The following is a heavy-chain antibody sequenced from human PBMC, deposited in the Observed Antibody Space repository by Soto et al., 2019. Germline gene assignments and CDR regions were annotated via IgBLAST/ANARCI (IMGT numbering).Heavy chain of an antibody. D-gene: IGHD3-9*01. CDR1: GFSLSTSGVG. V-gene: IGHV2-5*02. CDR3: AHKGPEDWPLDY. Sequence: QITLKESGPTLVRPTQTLTLTCAFSGFSLSTSGVGVGWIRQPPGKALEWLAVIYWEDSKHHSPSLRSRLTITKDTSKNQVVLTMTNMDPMDTGTYYCAHKGPEDWPLDYWGQGTLVTVSS. CDR2: IYWEDSK. J-gene: IGHJ4*02.